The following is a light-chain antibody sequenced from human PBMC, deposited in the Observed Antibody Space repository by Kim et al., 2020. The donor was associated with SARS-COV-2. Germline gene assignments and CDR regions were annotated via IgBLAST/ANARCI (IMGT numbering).Light chain of an antibody. CDR2: RAS. Sequence: AASVGDRVTITCRASESISSWLAWYQQKPGKAPNLLIYRASTLQSGVPSRFSASGSGTEFTLTISSLQPDDFATYHCQQYSSYGTFGQGTKVDIK. J-gene: IGKJ1*01. CDR1: ESISSW. CDR3: QQYSSYGT. V-gene: IGKV1-5*03.